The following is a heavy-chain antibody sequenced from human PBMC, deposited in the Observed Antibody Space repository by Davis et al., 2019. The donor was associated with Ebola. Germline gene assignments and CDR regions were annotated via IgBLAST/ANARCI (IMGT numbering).Heavy chain of an antibody. CDR3: AKDTSNIWFDI. Sequence: GGSLRLSCSASRFIFRSYVMSWVRQAPGKGLEWVSTHGTSGDTYYADSVKGRFTISRDNSKNTLYLQMNGLRVEDTAIYYCAKDTSNIWFDIWGQGTMVTVSS. CDR2: HGTSGDT. J-gene: IGHJ3*02. D-gene: IGHD1-26*01. CDR1: RFIFRSYV. V-gene: IGHV3-23*01.